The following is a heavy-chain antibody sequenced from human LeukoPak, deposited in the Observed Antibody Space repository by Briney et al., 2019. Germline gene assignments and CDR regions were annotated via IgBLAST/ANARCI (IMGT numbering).Heavy chain of an antibody. D-gene: IGHD3-10*01. CDR3: ARSMVRGVISLAPFDY. J-gene: IGHJ4*02. V-gene: IGHV4-4*07. CDR1: GGSISSYY. CDR2: IYTSGST. Sequence: SETLSLTCTVSGGSISSYYWSWIRQPAGKGLEWIGRIYTSGSTNYNPSLKSRVTMSVDTSKNQFSLKLSSVTAADTAVYYCARSMVRGVISLAPFDYWGQGTLVTVSS.